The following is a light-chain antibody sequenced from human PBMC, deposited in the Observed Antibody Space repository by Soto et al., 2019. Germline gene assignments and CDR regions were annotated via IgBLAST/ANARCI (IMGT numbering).Light chain of an antibody. V-gene: IGKV3-15*01. CDR2: GAS. J-gene: IGKJ1*01. Sequence: EMVMAQSPATLSVPPGERVMLWYRASQSTSSNLAWYQQKVGQAPRLLIYGASTRATGNPARFSGSGSGTEFTLTISSLQSEDSAVYFCQHYNNWPWTFGQGTKVDIK. CDR1: QSTSSN. CDR3: QHYNNWPWT.